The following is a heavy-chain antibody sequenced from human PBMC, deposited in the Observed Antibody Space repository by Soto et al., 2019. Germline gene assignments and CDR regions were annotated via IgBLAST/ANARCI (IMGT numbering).Heavy chain of an antibody. J-gene: IGHJ4*02. CDR1: GFTFSSYG. CDR3: ARTPKSSPYYFDY. V-gene: IGHV3-33*01. Sequence: GGSLRLSCAASGFTFSSYGMHWVRQAPGKGLEWVAVIWYDGNNKYYADYEKGRLTNSRDNSKNTLYQQINSLRAEDTAVYYCARTPKSSPYYFDYWGQGT. CDR2: IWYDGNNK.